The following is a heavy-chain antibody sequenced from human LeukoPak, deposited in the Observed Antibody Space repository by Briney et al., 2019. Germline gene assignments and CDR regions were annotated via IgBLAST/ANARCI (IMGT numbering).Heavy chain of an antibody. V-gene: IGHV3-49*04. CDR3: TRDRVVVVPAALRGIYYYMDV. J-gene: IGHJ6*03. CDR1: GFTFGDYA. CDR2: IRSKAYGGTT. D-gene: IGHD2-2*01. Sequence: GGSLRLSCTASGFTFGDYAMSWVRQAPGKGLEWVGFIRSKAYGGTTEYAASVKGRFTISRDDSKSIAYLQMNSLKTEDTAVYYCTRDRVVVVPAALRGIYYYMDVWGKGTTVTISS.